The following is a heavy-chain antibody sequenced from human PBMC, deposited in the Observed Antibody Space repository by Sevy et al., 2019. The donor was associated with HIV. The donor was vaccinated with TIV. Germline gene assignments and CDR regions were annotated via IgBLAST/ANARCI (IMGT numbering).Heavy chain of an antibody. CDR3: ARDLTYYYGWGSYSYDAFDI. Sequence: SETLSLTCTVSGGSISSYYWSWIRQPPGKGLEWIGYIYYSGSTNYNPSLKSRVTISVDTSKNQFSLKLSSVTAADTAVYYCARDLTYYYGWGSYSYDAFDIWGQGTMVTVSS. CDR2: IYYSGST. D-gene: IGHD3-10*01. J-gene: IGHJ3*02. V-gene: IGHV4-59*01. CDR1: GGSISSYY.